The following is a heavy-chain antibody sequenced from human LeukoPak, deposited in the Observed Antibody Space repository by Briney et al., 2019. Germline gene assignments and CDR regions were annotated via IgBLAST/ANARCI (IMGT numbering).Heavy chain of an antibody. CDR1: GGTFSSYA. CDR3: ARDRSIAARPGPLDY. CDR2: IIPIFGTA. V-gene: IGHV1-69*05. Sequence: SVKVSCKASGGTFSSYAISWVRQAPGQGLEWMGGIIPIFGTANYAQKFQGRVTITTDESTSTAYMELSSLRSEDTAVYYCARDRSIAARPGPLDYWGQGTLVTVSS. D-gene: IGHD6-6*01. J-gene: IGHJ4*02.